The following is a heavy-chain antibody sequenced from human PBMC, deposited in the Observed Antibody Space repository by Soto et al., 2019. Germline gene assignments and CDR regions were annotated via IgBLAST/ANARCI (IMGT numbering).Heavy chain of an antibody. CDR2: ISWNSGSI. CDR3: AKDKAHYYGSGIRDFDI. J-gene: IGHJ3*02. V-gene: IGHV3-9*01. CDR1: GFTFDDYA. D-gene: IGHD3-10*01. Sequence: EVQLVESGGGLVQPGRSLRLSCAASGFTFDDYAMHWVRQAPGKGLEWVSGISWNSGSIGYADSVKGRFTISRDNAKNSLYLQMNSLRAEDTALYYCAKDKAHYYGSGIRDFDIWGQGTMVTVSS.